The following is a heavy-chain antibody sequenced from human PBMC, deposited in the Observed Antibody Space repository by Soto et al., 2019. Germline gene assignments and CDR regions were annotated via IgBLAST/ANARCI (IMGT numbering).Heavy chain of an antibody. CDR3: AKAYYDSSGYYDFDY. J-gene: IGHJ4*02. V-gene: IGHV3-23*01. D-gene: IGHD3-22*01. CDR1: GFTFSSYA. CDR2: ISGSGGST. Sequence: GGSLRLSCAASGFTFSSYAMSWVRQAPGKGLEWVSAISGSGGSTYYADSVKGRFTISRDNSKNTLYLQMNSLRAEDTAVYYCAKAYYDSSGYYDFDYWGQGTLVTVSS.